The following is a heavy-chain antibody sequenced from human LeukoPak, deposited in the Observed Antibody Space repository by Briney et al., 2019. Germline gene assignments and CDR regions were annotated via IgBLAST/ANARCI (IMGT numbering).Heavy chain of an antibody. CDR2: ISYDGNNK. CDR3: AKVTSGGLHGMDV. V-gene: IGHV3-30*18. Sequence: PGGTLRLSCAASGFTFSSYGMHWVRQAPGKGLECVAVISYDGNNKYYADSVKGRFTISRDNSKNTLYLQMNSLSTEDTAVYYCAKVTSGGLHGMDVWGQGTTVTVSS. J-gene: IGHJ6*02. CDR1: GFTFSSYG. D-gene: IGHD2-15*01.